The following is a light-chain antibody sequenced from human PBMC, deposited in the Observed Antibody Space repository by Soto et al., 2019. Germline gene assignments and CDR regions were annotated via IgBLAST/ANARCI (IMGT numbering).Light chain of an antibody. J-gene: IGKJ4*02. CDR2: GAS. Sequence: DIQMTQSPSAMSASLGDRVTITCRASQGISNSLAWFQQKPGKVPKRLIYGASTLESGVPPRFSGSGSGTVFTLTISSLQPEDFATYYCLQYNSHPFTFGGGTKVDIK. V-gene: IGKV1-17*03. CDR3: LQYNSHPFT. CDR1: QGISNS.